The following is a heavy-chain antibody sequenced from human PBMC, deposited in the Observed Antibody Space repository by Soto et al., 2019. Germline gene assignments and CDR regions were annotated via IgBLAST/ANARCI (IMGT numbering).Heavy chain of an antibody. Sequence: SETLSLTCTVSGGSISSSSYYWGWIRQPPGKGLEWIGSINHSGSTNYNPSLKSRVTISVDTSKNQFSLKLSSVTAADTAVYYCARAPRGNVLRYFDWLLRSYFDYWGQGTLVTVSS. V-gene: IGHV4-39*07. J-gene: IGHJ4*02. CDR2: INHSGST. D-gene: IGHD3-9*01. CDR3: ARAPRGNVLRYFDWLLRSYFDY. CDR1: GGSISSSSYY.